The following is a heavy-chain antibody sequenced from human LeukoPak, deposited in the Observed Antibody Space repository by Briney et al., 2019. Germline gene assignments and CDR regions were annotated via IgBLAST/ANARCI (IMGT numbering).Heavy chain of an antibody. CDR2: IYYSGST. Sequence: SETLSLTCTVSGGSISSSSYYWGWIRQPPGKGLEWIGSIYYSGSTYYNPSLKSRVTISVDTSKNQFSLKLSSVTAADTAVYYCARPDYYYYYMDVWGKGTTVTISS. J-gene: IGHJ6*03. CDR1: GGSISSSSYY. V-gene: IGHV4-39*01. CDR3: ARPDYYYYYMDV.